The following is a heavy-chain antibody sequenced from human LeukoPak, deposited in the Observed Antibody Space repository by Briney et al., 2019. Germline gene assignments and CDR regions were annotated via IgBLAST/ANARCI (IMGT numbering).Heavy chain of an antibody. CDR1: GGSISNSTYY. CDR2: ISYSGST. Sequence: SETLSLTCTVSGGSISNSTYYWAWIRQPPGKGLEWIGGISYSGSTYYNPSPKSRVIMSVDTSKNQFSLRLSPVTAADPAVYYCARTYGGNPGPWFGPWGQGTLVTVSS. CDR3: ARTYGGNPGPWFGP. J-gene: IGHJ5*02. V-gene: IGHV4-39*07. D-gene: IGHD4-23*01.